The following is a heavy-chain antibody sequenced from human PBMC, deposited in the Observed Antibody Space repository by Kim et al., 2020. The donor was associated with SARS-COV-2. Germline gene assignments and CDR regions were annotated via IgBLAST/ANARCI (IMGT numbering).Heavy chain of an antibody. J-gene: IGHJ4*02. CDR2: IYSGGSST. D-gene: IGHD6-13*01. CDR1: GFTFSSYA. V-gene: IGHV3-23*03. Sequence: GGSLRLSCAASGFTFSSYAMSWVRQAPGKGLEWVSVIYSGGSSTYYADSVKGRFTISRDNSKNTLYLQMNSLRAEDTAVYYCAKERGSSWGYYFDYWGQGTLVTVSS. CDR3: AKERGSSWGYYFDY.